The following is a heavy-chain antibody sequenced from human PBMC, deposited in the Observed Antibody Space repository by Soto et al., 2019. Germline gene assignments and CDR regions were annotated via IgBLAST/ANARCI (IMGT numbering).Heavy chain of an antibody. CDR1: GGSISSSNW. CDR3: ARTMVPGGRTYYGMDV. J-gene: IGHJ6*02. CDR2: IYHSGST. Sequence: LRRPLSLTCAVSGGSISSSNWWSWVRQPPGKGLEWIGEIYHSGSTNYNPSLKSRVTISVDKSKNQFSLKLSSVTAADTAVYYCARTMVPGGRTYYGMDVWGPGAKVPVSS. V-gene: IGHV4-4*02. D-gene: IGHD3-10*01.